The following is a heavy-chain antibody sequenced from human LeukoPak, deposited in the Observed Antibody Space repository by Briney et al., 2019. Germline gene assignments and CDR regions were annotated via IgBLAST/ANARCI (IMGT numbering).Heavy chain of an antibody. J-gene: IGHJ4*02. CDR2: ISSSSGYI. CDR3: ARSEDYDILTGYAADFDY. Sequence: GGSLRLSCAASGFTFSSYSMNWVRQAPGKGLEWVSSISSSSGYIYYADSVKGRFTISRDNAKNSLYLQMNSLRAEDTAVYYCARSEDYDILTGYAADFDYWGQGTLVTVSS. CDR1: GFTFSSYS. D-gene: IGHD3-9*01. V-gene: IGHV3-21*01.